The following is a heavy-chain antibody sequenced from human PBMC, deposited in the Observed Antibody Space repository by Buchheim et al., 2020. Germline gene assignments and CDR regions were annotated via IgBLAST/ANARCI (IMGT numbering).Heavy chain of an antibody. V-gene: IGHV3-30*04. CDR1: GFTFSSYA. J-gene: IGHJ3*02. CDR2: ISYDGSNK. D-gene: IGHD1-1*01. Sequence: QVQLVESGGGVVQPGRSLRLSCAASGFTFSSYAMHWVRQAPGKGLEWVAVISYDGSNKYYADSVKGRFTISRDNSKNKLYPQMNSLRAEDTAVYYCARWYTDAFDIWGQGT. CDR3: ARWYTDAFDI.